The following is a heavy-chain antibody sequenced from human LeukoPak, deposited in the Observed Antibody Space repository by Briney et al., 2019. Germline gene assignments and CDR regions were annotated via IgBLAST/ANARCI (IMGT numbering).Heavy chain of an antibody. V-gene: IGHV3-30-3*01. Sequence: PGRSLRLSCAASGFTFSSYAMHWVRQAPGKGLEWVAVISYDGSNKYYADSVKGRFTISRDNSKNTLYLQMNSLRAEDTAVYYCARSRASLYYDFWSGYNYYGMDVWGRGTTVTVSS. CDR3: ARSRASLYYDFWSGYNYYGMDV. J-gene: IGHJ6*02. CDR1: GFTFSSYA. CDR2: ISYDGSNK. D-gene: IGHD3-3*01.